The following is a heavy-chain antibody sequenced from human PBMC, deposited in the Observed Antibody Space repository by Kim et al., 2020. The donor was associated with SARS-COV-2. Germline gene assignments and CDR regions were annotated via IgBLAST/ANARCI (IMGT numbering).Heavy chain of an antibody. J-gene: IGHJ4*02. Sequence: SETLSLTCTVSGGSISSGDYYWNWIRQPPGKGLEWLGYIYYSGSTYYNPSLKSRVTISIDTSKIQFSLKLSSVTAADTAVYYCARGYDSSGYRLDYWGQGTLVTVSS. CDR1: GGSISSGDYY. D-gene: IGHD3-22*01. CDR3: ARGYDSSGYRLDY. CDR2: IYYSGST. V-gene: IGHV4-30-4*01.